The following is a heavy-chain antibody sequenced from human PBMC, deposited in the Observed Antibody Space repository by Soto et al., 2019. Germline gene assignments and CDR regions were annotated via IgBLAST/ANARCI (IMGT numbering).Heavy chain of an antibody. CDR3: AKYSAPGSRYFDF. V-gene: IGHV3-23*01. CDR2: VDSGGLT. J-gene: IGHJ4*02. Sequence: EEQLLESGGDLVQPGGSLRLSCVASGITFSDYPMTWVRRAPGQGLEWVSTVDSGGLTYYPDSVKGRFTISRDNSRSTLYLQMNSLRAEDTATYYCAKYSAPGSRYFDFWGQGTLVTVSS. D-gene: IGHD1-20*01. CDR1: GITFSDYP.